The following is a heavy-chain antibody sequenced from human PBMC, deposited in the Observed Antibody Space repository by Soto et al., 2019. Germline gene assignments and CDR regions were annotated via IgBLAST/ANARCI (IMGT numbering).Heavy chain of an antibody. V-gene: IGHV1-69*13. CDR3: ARDTQYDYDSSGHGGVGY. Sequence: SVKVSCKASGGTFSSYAISWVRQAPGQGLEWMGGIIPIFGTANYAQKFQGRVTITADESTSTAYMELSSLRSEDTAVYYWARDTQYDYDSSGHGGVGYWGRGTLVTVS. J-gene: IGHJ4*02. CDR1: GGTFSSYA. D-gene: IGHD3-22*01. CDR2: IIPIFGTA.